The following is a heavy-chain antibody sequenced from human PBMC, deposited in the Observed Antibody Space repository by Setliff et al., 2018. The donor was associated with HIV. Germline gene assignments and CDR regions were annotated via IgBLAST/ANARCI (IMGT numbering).Heavy chain of an antibody. V-gene: IGHV4-61*01. D-gene: IGHD6-13*01. CDR2: IYYSGST. CDR1: GDSVSSRSYY. J-gene: IGHJ4*02. CDR3: ARRGSSIDY. Sequence: PSETLSLTCTVSGDSVSSRSYYWSWIRQPPGKGLEWIGYIYYSGSTNYNPSLKSRVTMSVDTSKNQFSLKLSSVTAADTAVYYCARRGSSIDYWGQGTLVTVSS.